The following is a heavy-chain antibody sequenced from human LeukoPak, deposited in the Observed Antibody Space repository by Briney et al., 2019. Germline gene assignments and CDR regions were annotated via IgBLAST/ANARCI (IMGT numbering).Heavy chain of an antibody. CDR1: GFRFSNYC. CDR3: GTVRGPDSSRWYSDY. Sequence: SLRLSCAASGFRFSNYCMHWVRQAPGKGLEWVALIWYDGSNKYYADSVKGRFTISRDNSKNTRYLQMNSLRAEDTAVYYCGTVRGPDSSRWYSDYWGQGTLVTVSS. D-gene: IGHD6-13*01. CDR2: IWYDGSNK. J-gene: IGHJ4*02. V-gene: IGHV3-33*01.